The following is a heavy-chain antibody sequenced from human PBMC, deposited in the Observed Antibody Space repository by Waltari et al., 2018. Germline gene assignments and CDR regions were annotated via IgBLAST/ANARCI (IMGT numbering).Heavy chain of an antibody. CDR3: ARGGLVVVPTTLDY. V-gene: IGHV3-21*01. J-gene: IGHJ4*02. D-gene: IGHD3-22*01. CDR2: ISSSSSYI. CDR1: GFTFSSYS. Sequence: EVQLVESGGGLVKPGGSLRLSCAASGFTFSSYSMNWVHQAPGKGLEWVSSISSSSSYIYYADSVKGRFTISRDNAKNSLYLQMNSLRAEDTAVYYCARGGLVVVPTTLDYWGQGTLVTVSS.